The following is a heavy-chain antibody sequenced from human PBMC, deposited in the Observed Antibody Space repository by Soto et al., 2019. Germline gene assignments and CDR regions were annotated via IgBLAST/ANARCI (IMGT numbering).Heavy chain of an antibody. V-gene: IGHV3-20*04. CDR3: ARYGSFDSSGYYVDY. CDR2: INWNGGST. J-gene: IGHJ4*02. Sequence: EVQLVESGGGVVRPGGSLRLSCAASGFTFADYGMSWVRQAPGKGLEWVSGINWNGGSTGYADSVKGRFTISRDNGKKSLYLQMNSLGAEDKALYYCARYGSFDSSGYYVDYWGQGTLVTVSS. CDR1: GFTFADYG. D-gene: IGHD3-22*01.